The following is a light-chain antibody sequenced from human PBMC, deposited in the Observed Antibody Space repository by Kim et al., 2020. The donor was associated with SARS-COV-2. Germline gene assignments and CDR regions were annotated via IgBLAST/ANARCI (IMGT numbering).Light chain of an antibody. CDR3: QQYNSNSGT. CDR1: QTVTTW. CDR2: KAS. Sequence: DIQMTQSPSTLSASVGDRVTITCRASQTVTTWLAWYQQIPGKAPKLLIYKASTLESGVPSRFSGSGSGTDFTLTITDLQPDDFATYYCQQYNSNSGTFGQGTKLEI. J-gene: IGKJ2*01. V-gene: IGKV1-5*03.